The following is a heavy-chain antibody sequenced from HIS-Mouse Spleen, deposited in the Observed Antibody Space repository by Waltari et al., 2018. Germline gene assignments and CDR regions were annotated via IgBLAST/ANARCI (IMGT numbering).Heavy chain of an antibody. CDR1: GFTFSSYG. J-gene: IGHJ4*02. Sequence: QVQLVESGGGVVQPGRSLRLSCAASGFTFSSYGMHWVRQAPGKGLEWVAVILYDGSNKYYADSVKGRFTISRDNSKNTLYLQMNSLRAEDTAVYYCAKGGLMVYAIGDYWGQGTLVTVSS. CDR3: AKGGLMVYAIGDY. CDR2: ILYDGSNK. D-gene: IGHD2-8*01. V-gene: IGHV3-33*06.